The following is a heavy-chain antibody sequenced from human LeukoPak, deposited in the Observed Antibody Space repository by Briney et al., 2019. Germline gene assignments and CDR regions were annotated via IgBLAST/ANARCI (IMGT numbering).Heavy chain of an antibody. CDR2: IYYSGST. CDR3: ARRVYYYDSSGYLDWFDP. CDR1: GGSISSSSYY. D-gene: IGHD3-22*01. Sequence: SETLSLTCTVSGGSISSSSYYWGWIRQPPGKGLEWIGSIYYSGSTYYNPSLKSRVTISVDTSKNQFSLKLSSVTAADTAVYYCARRVYYYDSSGYLDWFDPWGQGTLVTVSS. V-gene: IGHV4-39*01. J-gene: IGHJ5*02.